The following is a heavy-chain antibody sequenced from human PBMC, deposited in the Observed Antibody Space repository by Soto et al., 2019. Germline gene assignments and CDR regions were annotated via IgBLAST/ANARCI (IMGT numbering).Heavy chain of an antibody. V-gene: IGHV4-30-4*01. D-gene: IGHD5-12*01. CDR1: GASISSGDYY. Sequence: QVQLQESGPGLVKPSQTLSLTCTVSGASISSGDYYWTWIRQPPGKGLEWIGYIYYSGTTYYNPSLKSRVSISLDTSKNRFSLKLTSVTAAYTGVYYCALRFGTAWGQGTTVTVYS. CDR3: ALRFGTA. J-gene: IGHJ6*02. CDR2: IYYSGTT.